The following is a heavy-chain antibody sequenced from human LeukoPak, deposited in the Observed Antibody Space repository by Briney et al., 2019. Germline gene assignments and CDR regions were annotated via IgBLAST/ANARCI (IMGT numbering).Heavy chain of an antibody. CDR1: GYTFTGYY. Sequence: ASVKVSCKASGYTFTGYYMHWVRQAPGQGLEWMGWINPNSGGTNYAQKFQGRVTITRDTSISTAYMELSRLRSADTAVYYCARESYSSGWFSDHGGQGTLVTAS. V-gene: IGHV1-2*02. J-gene: IGHJ5*02. CDR2: INPNSGGT. CDR3: ARESYSSGWFSDH. D-gene: IGHD6-19*01.